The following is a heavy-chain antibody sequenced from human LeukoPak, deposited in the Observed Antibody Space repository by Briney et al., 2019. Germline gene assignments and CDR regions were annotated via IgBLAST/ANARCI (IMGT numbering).Heavy chain of an antibody. CDR3: ARDRSTMIVNGFDP. CDR1: GGTFSSYA. D-gene: IGHD3-22*01. CDR2: IIPILGIA. J-gene: IGHJ5*02. V-gene: IGHV1-69*04. Sequence: ASVKVSCKASGGTFSSYAISWVRQAPGQGLEWMGRIIPILGIANYAQKFQGRVTITADKSTSTAYMELSSLRSEDTAVYYCARDRSTMIVNGFDPWGQGTLVTVSS.